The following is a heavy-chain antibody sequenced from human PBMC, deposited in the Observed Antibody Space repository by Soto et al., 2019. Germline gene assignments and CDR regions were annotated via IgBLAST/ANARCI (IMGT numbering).Heavy chain of an antibody. Sequence: QVQLQESGPGLVKPSGTLSLICAVSGASINSNNWWTWVRQPPGKAKEWIGEVYHSGTTNYNPSLKSRVTISVDKSKNQFSLSLSSVTAADTAMYYCARGRVYGSGVTPDYWGQGTLVTVSS. CDR1: GASINSNNW. J-gene: IGHJ4*02. D-gene: IGHD3-10*01. V-gene: IGHV4-4*02. CDR2: VYHSGTT. CDR3: ARGRVYGSGVTPDY.